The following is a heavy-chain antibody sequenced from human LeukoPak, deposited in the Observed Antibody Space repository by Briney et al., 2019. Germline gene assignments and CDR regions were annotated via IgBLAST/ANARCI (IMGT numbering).Heavy chain of an antibody. CDR2: ISSSSSYT. J-gene: IGHJ4*02. CDR3: AKAPYDYYDSSGYPIRFDY. CDR1: GFTFSSYS. D-gene: IGHD3-22*01. V-gene: IGHV3-21*04. Sequence: GGSLRLSCAASGFTFSSYSMNWVRQAPGKGLEWVSSISSSSSYTYYADSAKGRFTISRDNSKNTLYLQMNSLRAEDTAVYYCAKAPYDYYDSSGYPIRFDYWGQGTLVTVSS.